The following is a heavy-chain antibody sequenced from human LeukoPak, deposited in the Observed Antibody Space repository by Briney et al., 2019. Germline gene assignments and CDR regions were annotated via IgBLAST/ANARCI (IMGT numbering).Heavy chain of an antibody. CDR1: GGSISSHY. J-gene: IGHJ4*02. CDR2: IYYTGTT. CDR3: ATHSGYGGLGN. Sequence: SETLSLTCTVSGGSISSHYWSWIRQPPGTGLEWIGYIYYTGTTNYNPSLKSRVTISLDTSTNQFSLNLSSVTAADTAVYYCATHSGYGGLGNWGQGALVTVSS. D-gene: IGHD5-12*01. V-gene: IGHV4-59*11.